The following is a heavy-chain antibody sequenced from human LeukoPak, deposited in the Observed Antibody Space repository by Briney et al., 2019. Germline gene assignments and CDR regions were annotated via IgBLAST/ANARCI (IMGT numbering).Heavy chain of an antibody. CDR1: GGSISSYY. D-gene: IGHD1-1*01. J-gene: IGHJ4*02. Sequence: SETLSLTCTVSGGSISSYYWSWIRQPPGKGLEWIGYIYYSGGTNYNPSLKSRVTISVDTSKNQFSLKLSSVTAADTAVYYCARHVSAVRRELDYWGQGTLVTVSS. V-gene: IGHV4-59*08. CDR3: ARHVSAVRRELDY. CDR2: IYYSGGT.